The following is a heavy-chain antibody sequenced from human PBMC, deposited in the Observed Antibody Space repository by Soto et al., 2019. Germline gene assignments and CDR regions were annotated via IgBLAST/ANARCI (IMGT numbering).Heavy chain of an antibody. V-gene: IGHV1-69*12. J-gene: IGHJ5*02. CDR1: GGTFSSYA. CDR2: IIPIFGTA. CDR3: ARAAVLVPAAMTNWFDP. D-gene: IGHD2-2*01. Sequence: QVQLVQSGAEVKKPGSSVKVSCKASGGTFSSYAISWVRQAPGQGLEWMGGIIPIFGTANYAQKFQGRVTITADEATSTAYMELSSLRSEDTAVYYCARAAVLVPAAMTNWFDPWGQGTLVTVSS.